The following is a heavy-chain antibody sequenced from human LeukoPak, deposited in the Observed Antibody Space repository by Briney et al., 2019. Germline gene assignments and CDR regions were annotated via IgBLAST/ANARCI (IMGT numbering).Heavy chain of an antibody. CDR1: GGTFSSYA. Sequence: SVKVSCKASGGTFSSYAISWLRQAPGQGLEWMGGIIPIFGTANYAQKFQGRVTITTDESTSTAYMELSSLRSEDTAVYYCASGPSYYYDSSGNNWFDPWGQGTLVTVSS. J-gene: IGHJ5*02. CDR3: ASGPSYYYDSSGNNWFDP. CDR2: IIPIFGTA. V-gene: IGHV1-69*05. D-gene: IGHD3-22*01.